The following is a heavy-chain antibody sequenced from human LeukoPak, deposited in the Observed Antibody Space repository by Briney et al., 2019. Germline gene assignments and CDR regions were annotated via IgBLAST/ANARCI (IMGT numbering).Heavy chain of an antibody. V-gene: IGHV3-30*18. CDR3: AKDSLGGDFDY. Sequence: GGSLRLSCAASGFTFSSYGMHGVRQAPGKGLEWVAVISYDGSNKYYADSVKGRFTISRDNSKNTLYLQMNSLRAEDTAVYYCAKDSLGGDFDYWGQGTLVTVSS. CDR1: GFTFSSYG. CDR2: ISYDGSNK. J-gene: IGHJ4*02. D-gene: IGHD3-16*01.